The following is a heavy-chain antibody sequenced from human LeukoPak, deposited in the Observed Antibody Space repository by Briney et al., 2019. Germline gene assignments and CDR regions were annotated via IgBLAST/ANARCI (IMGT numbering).Heavy chain of an antibody. CDR3: ARLPITMVRGAPYYYYGMDV. V-gene: IGHV5-51*01. CDR1: GYSFTSYW. D-gene: IGHD3-10*01. J-gene: IGHJ6*02. CDR2: IYPGDSDT. Sequence: GESLKISCKGSGYSFTSYWIGWVRQMPGKGLEWMGIIYPGDSDTRYSPSFQGQVTISADKSISTAYLQWSSLKASDTAMYYCARLPITMVRGAPYYYYGMDVWGQGTTVTVSS.